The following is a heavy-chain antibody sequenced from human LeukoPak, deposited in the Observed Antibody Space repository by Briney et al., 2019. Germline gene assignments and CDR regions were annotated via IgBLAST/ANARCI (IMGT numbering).Heavy chain of an antibody. Sequence: SETLSLTSTVSGGSISSSSYYWGWIRQPPGKGLEWIGSIYYSGSTYYNPSLKSRVTISVDTSKNQFSLKLSSVTAADTAVYYCARSHGSGSNSPLAFDYWGQGTLVTVSS. CDR2: IYYSGST. CDR1: GGSISSSSYY. D-gene: IGHD3-10*01. V-gene: IGHV4-39*07. CDR3: ARSHGSGSNSPLAFDY. J-gene: IGHJ4*02.